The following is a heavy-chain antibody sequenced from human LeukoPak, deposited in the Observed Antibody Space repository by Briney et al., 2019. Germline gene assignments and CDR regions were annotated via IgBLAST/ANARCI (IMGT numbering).Heavy chain of an antibody. J-gene: IGHJ4*02. CDR2: INPNSGGT. D-gene: IGHD3-22*01. CDR3: ARGPDSSGYYPFDY. CDR1: GYTFTGYY. Sequence: GASVKVSCKASGYTFTGYYMHWVRQAPGQGLEWMGWINPNSGGTNYAQKFQGRVTMTRDTSISTAYMELSRLRSDDTAVYYCARGPDSSGYYPFDYWGQGTLVTVSS. V-gene: IGHV1-2*02.